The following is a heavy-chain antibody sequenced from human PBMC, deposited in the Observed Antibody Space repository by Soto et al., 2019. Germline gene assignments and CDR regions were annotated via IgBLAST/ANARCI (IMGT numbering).Heavy chain of an antibody. CDR1: GGSISSSSYY. J-gene: IGHJ6*02. CDR2: VYYGGST. Sequence: QLHLQESGPGLVKPSETLSLTCTVSGGSISSSSYYWGWIRQPPGKGLEWIGNVYYGGSTYYNPSLKRRVPISAETSKSQFSLKLSSVTAADTAVYYCAGGDYYHSSGYYFYYYTMDVWGQGTTVTVSS. CDR3: AGGDYYHSSGYYFYYYTMDV. D-gene: IGHD3-22*01. V-gene: IGHV4-39*01.